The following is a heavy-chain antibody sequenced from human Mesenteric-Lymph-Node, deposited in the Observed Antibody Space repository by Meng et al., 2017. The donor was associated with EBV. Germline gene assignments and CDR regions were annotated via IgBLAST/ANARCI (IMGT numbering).Heavy chain of an antibody. CDR3: AREDTSGYYYPFDF. Sequence: QVQLVQSGAEVKKPXSSVKVSWXASGDTFKKYAISWVRQASGQGLEWMGGIIPLLGTVNYAQKFQGRVTITADESTSTAYMELSSLRSEDTAIYYCAREDTSGYYYPFDFWGQGTLVTVSS. V-gene: IGHV1-69*01. CDR1: GDTFKKYA. J-gene: IGHJ4*02. D-gene: IGHD3-22*01. CDR2: IIPLLGTV.